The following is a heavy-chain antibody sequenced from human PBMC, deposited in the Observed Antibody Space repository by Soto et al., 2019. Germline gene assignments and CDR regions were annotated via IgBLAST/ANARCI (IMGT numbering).Heavy chain of an antibody. CDR2: IIPILGIA. CDR1: GGTFSSYT. CDR3: AREMRLGGGRTSGMAV. V-gene: IGHV1-69*08. Sequence: QVQLVQSGAEVKKPGSSVKVSCKASGGTFSSYTISWVRQAPGQGLEWMGRIIPILGIANYAQKFRGRVTITADRPMSTANMELSSLRSEDTVVYSCAREMRLGGGRTSGMAVWGQGTTVTVS. D-gene: IGHD3-16*01. J-gene: IGHJ6*02.